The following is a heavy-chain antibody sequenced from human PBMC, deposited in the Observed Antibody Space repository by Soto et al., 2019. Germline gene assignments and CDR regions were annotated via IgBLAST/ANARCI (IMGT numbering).Heavy chain of an antibody. V-gene: IGHV3-73*01. Sequence: GGSLRLSCAASGFTFSCSAMHWVRQASGKGLEWVGHIRSKARDYATAYAASVKGSFTISRDDSKNTAYLQMNSLKTEDTAVYFCTRQSPDYYYYGMGVWGQGTTVTVSS. CDR3: TRQSPDYYYYGMGV. CDR2: IRSKARDYAT. J-gene: IGHJ6*02. CDR1: GFTFSCSA.